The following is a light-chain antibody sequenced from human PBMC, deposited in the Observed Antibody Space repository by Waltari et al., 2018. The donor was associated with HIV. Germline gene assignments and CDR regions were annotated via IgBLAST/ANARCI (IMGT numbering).Light chain of an antibody. V-gene: IGLV2-14*01. J-gene: IGLJ1*01. Sequence: QSALTQPASVSGSPGQSITISCTGPSSDVGDYNYVSWYQKRPGKAPKLIIYDVSNRPSGVSNRFSGSKSGNTASRTISGLQTEDDADYDCSSYTSSSTRVFGTGTKVTVL. CDR2: DVS. CDR3: SSYTSSSTRV. CDR1: SSDVGDYNY.